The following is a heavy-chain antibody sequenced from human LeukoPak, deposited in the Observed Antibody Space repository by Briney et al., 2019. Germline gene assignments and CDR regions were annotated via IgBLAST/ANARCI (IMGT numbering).Heavy chain of an antibody. CDR3: AKMEGKSFYYDSSGSSLEY. CDR1: GFTFTNYN. CDR2: ITSSSTTI. J-gene: IGHJ4*02. D-gene: IGHD3-22*01. Sequence: GGSLRLSCAASGFTFTNYNMNWVRQAPGKGLEWVSYITSSSTTIYYADSVKGRFTISRDNAKNSLYLQMNSLGDEDTAVYYCAKMEGKSFYYDSSGSSLEYWGQGTLVTVSS. V-gene: IGHV3-48*02.